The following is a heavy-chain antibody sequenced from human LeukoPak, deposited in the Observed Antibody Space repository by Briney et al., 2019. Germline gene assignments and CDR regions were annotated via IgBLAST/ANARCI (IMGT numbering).Heavy chain of an antibody. CDR2: IYYSGST. Sequence: PSETLSLTCTVSGGSISSYYWSWIRQPSGKGLEWIGYIYYSGSTNYNPSLKSRVTISVDTSKNQFSLKLSSVTAADTAVYYCAKIAVGGRGWFDPWGQGTLVTVSS. D-gene: IGHD6-19*01. J-gene: IGHJ5*02. V-gene: IGHV4-59*01. CDR3: AKIAVGGRGWFDP. CDR1: GGSISSYY.